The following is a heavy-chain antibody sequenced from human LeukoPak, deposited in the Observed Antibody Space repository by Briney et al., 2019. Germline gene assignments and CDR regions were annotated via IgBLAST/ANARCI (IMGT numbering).Heavy chain of an antibody. CDR1: GFTFSSYG. CDR3: AKDGRFGELQDY. Sequence: PGRSLRLSCAASGFTFSSYGMHWVRQAPGKGLEWVAVISYDGSNKYYADSVKGRFTISRDNSKNTLYLQMNSLRAEDTAVYYCAKDGRFGELQDYWGQGTLVTVSS. CDR2: ISYDGSNK. J-gene: IGHJ4*02. D-gene: IGHD3-10*01. V-gene: IGHV3-30*18.